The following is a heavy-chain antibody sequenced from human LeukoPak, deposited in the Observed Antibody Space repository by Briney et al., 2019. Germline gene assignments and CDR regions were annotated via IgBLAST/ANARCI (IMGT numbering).Heavy chain of an antibody. V-gene: IGHV4-38-2*02. D-gene: IGHD3-3*01. CDR2: IYHSGNT. J-gene: IGHJ6*03. CDR3: ARCPSYYDFWSGYYKKGSYCYYMDV. CDR1: GYSISSGYY. Sequence: SETLSLTCTVFGYSISSGYYWGWIRQPPGKGLEWIGSIYHSGNTYYNPSLKSRVTISVDTSKNQFSLKLSSVTAADTAVYYCARCPSYYDFWSGYYKKGSYCYYMDVWGKGTTVTVSS.